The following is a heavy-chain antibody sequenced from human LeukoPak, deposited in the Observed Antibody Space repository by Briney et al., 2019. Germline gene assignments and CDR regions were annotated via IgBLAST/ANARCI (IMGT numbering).Heavy chain of an antibody. CDR2: ISCATTTI. D-gene: IGHD1-26*01. CDR1: GFTLSDFS. Sequence: GGSLRLSCAASGFTLSDFSMNWVRQAPGKGVEGVSYISCATTTITSAASVNGRFTISRDNATNSLFLQMNSLRDEDTAVYYCARDLREQALDFWGQGTVVTVSS. J-gene: IGHJ4*02. V-gene: IGHV3-48*02. CDR3: ARDLREQALDF.